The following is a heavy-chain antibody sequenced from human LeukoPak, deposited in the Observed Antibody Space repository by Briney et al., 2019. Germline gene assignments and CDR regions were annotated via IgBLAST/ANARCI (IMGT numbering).Heavy chain of an antibody. CDR2: INPNSGGT. CDR1: GYTFTGYH. Sequence: ASVKVSCKASGYTFTGYHMHWVRQAPGQGLEWMGWINPNSGGTNYAQKFQGRVTMTRDTSISTAYMELSRLRSDDTAVYYCARGGSTYSGSYYPSDYWGQGTLVTVSS. D-gene: IGHD1-26*01. J-gene: IGHJ4*02. CDR3: ARGGSTYSGSYYPSDY. V-gene: IGHV1-2*02.